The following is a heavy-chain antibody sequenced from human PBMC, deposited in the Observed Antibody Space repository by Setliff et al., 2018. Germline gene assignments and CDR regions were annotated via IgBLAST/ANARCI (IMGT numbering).Heavy chain of an antibody. J-gene: IGHJ4*02. Sequence: ASVKVSCKASGYTFGAHYIHWVRQAPGQGLEWMGIINPSGGSTNFAQNFQGRLTMTRDTSTSTVYMELSSLRSEDTAVYYCARDLRGSGNYYEVADYWGQGTLVTVSS. D-gene: IGHD1-26*01. CDR3: ARDLRGSGNYYEVADY. CDR2: INPSGGST. V-gene: IGHV1-46*01. CDR1: GYTFGAHY.